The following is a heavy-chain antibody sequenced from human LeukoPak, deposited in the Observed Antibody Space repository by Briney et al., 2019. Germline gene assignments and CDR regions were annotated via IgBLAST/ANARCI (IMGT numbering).Heavy chain of an antibody. Sequence: SLRLSCATSGFTFSSYAMHWVRQATGKGLEWVSAIGTAGDTYYPGSVKGRFTISRENAKNSLSLQMNSLRAEDTAVYYCVRQQTPHGNFDYWGQGTLVTVSS. CDR3: VRQQTPHGNFDY. CDR2: IGTAGDT. J-gene: IGHJ4*02. D-gene: IGHD1-26*01. CDR1: GFTFSSYA. V-gene: IGHV3-13*01.